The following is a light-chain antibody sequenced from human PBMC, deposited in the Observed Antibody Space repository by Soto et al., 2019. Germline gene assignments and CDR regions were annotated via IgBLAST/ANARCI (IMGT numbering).Light chain of an antibody. J-gene: IGLJ2*01. CDR2: TNK. Sequence: QSVLTQPPSVSGAPGQRVTISCTGSTSNIGAGYDVHWYQQLPGTAPKLLIYTNKNRPSGVPDRFSGSKSGASASLAITGLQAEDEADYYCQSFDSKMSVVFGGGTKLTVL. CDR3: QSFDSKMSVV. V-gene: IGLV1-40*01. CDR1: TSNIGAGYD.